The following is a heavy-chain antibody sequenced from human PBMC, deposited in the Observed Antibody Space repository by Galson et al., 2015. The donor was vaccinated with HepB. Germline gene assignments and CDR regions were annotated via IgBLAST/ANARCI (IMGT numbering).Heavy chain of an antibody. CDR1: GFTFSSYA. CDR2: ISYDGSNK. V-gene: IGHV3-30*04. Sequence: SLRLSCAASGFTFSSYAMHWVRQAPGKGLEWVAVISYDGSNKYYADSVKGRFTISRDNSKNTLYLQMNSLRAEDTAVYYCARCLQVYYFDYWGQGTLVTVSS. J-gene: IGHJ4*02. CDR3: ARCLQVYYFDY. D-gene: IGHD5/OR15-5a*01.